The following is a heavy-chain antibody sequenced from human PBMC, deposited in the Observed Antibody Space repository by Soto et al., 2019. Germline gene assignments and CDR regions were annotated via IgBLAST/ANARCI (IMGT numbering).Heavy chain of an antibody. J-gene: IGHJ4*02. D-gene: IGHD3-22*01. CDR1: GFSFSSYE. V-gene: IGHV3-23*01. CDR2: ISDGGDTT. Sequence: GVSLRLSWAASGFSFSSYEMNWVRQAPGKGLEWVSAISDGGDTTYYADSVKGRFTISRDNSKNTLYLQMDSLRAEDTAVYYCAKNRGIIMIVESWGKGTLVTVSS. CDR3: AKNRGIIMIVES.